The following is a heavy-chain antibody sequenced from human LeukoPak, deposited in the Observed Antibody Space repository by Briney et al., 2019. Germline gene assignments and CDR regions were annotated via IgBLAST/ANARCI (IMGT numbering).Heavy chain of an antibody. CDR2: IKQDGSAK. J-gene: IGHJ4*02. V-gene: IGHV3-7*01. Sequence: GGSLRLSCAASGFTFSSYWMSWVRQAPGKGLEWVANIKQDGSAKYYVDSVKGRFTISRDNAKDSLYLQMDSLRVEDAAVYYCARDGPDSSSSDFDYWGQGTLVTVSS. CDR1: GFTFSSYW. CDR3: ARDGPDSSSSDFDY. D-gene: IGHD6-6*01.